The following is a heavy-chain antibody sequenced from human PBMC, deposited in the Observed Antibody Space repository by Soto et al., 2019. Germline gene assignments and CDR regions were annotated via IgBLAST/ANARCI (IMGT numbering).Heavy chain of an antibody. J-gene: IGHJ2*01. CDR2: ISSSSSYI. CDR1: GFTFSSYS. V-gene: IGHV3-21*01. Sequence: GGSLRLSCAASGFTFSSYSMNWVRQAPGKGLEWVSSISSSSSYIYYADSVKGRFTISRDNAKNSLYLQMNSLRAEDTAVYYCARVPEHVVPKEDIVVVVAANQNLYFDLWGRGTLVTVSS. CDR3: ARVPEHVVPKEDIVVVVAANQNLYFDL. D-gene: IGHD2-15*01.